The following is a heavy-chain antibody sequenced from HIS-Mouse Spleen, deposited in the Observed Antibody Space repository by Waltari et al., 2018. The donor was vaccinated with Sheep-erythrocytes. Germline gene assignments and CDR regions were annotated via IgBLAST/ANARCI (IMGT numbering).Heavy chain of an antibody. Sequence: QVQLVQSGAEVKKPGASVKVSCKASGYTFTSYYMHWVRQAPGQGLAWMGTINPSGSSTSYAQKFQGRVTMNRDTSTSTVYMELSSLRSEDTAVYYCARVPDDAFDIWGQGTMVTVSS. CDR3: ARVPDDAFDI. V-gene: IGHV1-46*03. CDR1: GYTFTSYY. J-gene: IGHJ3*02. CDR2: INPSGSST.